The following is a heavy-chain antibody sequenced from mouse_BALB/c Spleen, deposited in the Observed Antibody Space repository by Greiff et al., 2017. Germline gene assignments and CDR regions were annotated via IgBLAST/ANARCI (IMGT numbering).Heavy chain of an antibody. CDR3: TRVGYDAMDY. J-gene: IGHJ4*01. V-gene: IGHV5-6-4*01. CDR2: ISSGGSYT. CDR1: GFTFSSYT. Sequence: DVMLVESGGGLVKPGGSLKLSCAASGFTFSSYTMSWVRQTPEKRLEWVATISSGGSYTYYPDSVKGRFTISRDNAKNTLYLQMSSLKSEDTAMYYCTRVGYDAMDYWGQGTSVTVSS.